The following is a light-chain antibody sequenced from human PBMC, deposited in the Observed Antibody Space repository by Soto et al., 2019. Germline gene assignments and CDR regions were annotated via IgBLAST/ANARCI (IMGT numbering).Light chain of an antibody. V-gene: IGKV2-30*01. CDR1: HSLVYSDGNIY. Sequence: DVVLTQSPLSLPVTLGQPASISCRSTHSLVYSDGNIYLNWFQQRPGQSPRRLIYKVSNRDSGVPERFSGSGSGTDFTLNISRVEAEDVGVYYCMQGTHWPPITFGQGTRLEIK. CDR2: KVS. CDR3: MQGTHWPPIT. J-gene: IGKJ5*01.